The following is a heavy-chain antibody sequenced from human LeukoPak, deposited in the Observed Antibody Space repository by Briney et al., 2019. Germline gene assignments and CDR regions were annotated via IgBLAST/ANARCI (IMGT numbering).Heavy chain of an antibody. CDR2: IWSDGTEK. D-gene: IGHD4-11*01. Sequence: GGSLRLSCTASGFTYSHFGMHWVRQAPGKGLEWVTVIWSDGTEKYYGDAVKGRFTISRDNSRNTLYLQMNNLGDDDTAVYYCSKDAQRGFDYSNSLEYWGQGTLVIVSS. J-gene: IGHJ4*02. CDR3: SKDAQRGFDYSNSLEY. V-gene: IGHV3-33*06. CDR1: GFTYSHFG.